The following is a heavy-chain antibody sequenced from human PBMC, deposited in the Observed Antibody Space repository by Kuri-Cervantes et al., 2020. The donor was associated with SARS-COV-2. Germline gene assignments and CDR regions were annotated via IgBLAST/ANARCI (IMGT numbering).Heavy chain of an antibody. V-gene: IGHV1-46*01. J-gene: IGHJ4*02. Sequence: ASVKVSCKASRYTFTMYSVHWVRQAPGPGLEWMEVINPSGGSTSYAQKFQDRITMTRDTSTSTVYMELSSLRSEDTAVYYCARDFFDYDSTGSHYWGQGTLVTVSS. CDR1: RYTFTMYS. CDR2: INPSGGST. CDR3: ARDFFDYDSTGSHY. D-gene: IGHD3-22*01.